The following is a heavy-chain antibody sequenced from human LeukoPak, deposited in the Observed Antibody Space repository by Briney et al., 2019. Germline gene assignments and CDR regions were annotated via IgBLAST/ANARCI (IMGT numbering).Heavy chain of an antibody. CDR2: IYSGGST. CDR3: ARSITMARVDI. V-gene: IGHV3-53*01. J-gene: IGHJ3*02. Sequence: GGSLRLSCAASGLTVSNNYMSWVRQAPGKGLEWVSVIYSGGSTYYADSVKGRFTISRDNSKNTLYLQMNSLRAEDTAVYYCARSITMARVDIWGQGTTVTVSS. CDR1: GLTVSNNY. D-gene: IGHD3-10*01.